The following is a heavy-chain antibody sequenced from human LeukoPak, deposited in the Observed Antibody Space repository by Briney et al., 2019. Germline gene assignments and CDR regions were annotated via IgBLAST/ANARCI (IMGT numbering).Heavy chain of an antibody. Sequence: GGSLRLSCAASGFTFSSYAMSWVRQAPGKGLEWVSAISGSGGSTYYADSVKGRFTISRDNSKNTLYLQMNSLRAEDTAVYHCAMQPMVRGVIMDVWGKGTTVTVSS. V-gene: IGHV3-23*01. D-gene: IGHD3-10*01. CDR3: AMQPMVRGVIMDV. CDR2: ISGSGGST. J-gene: IGHJ6*03. CDR1: GFTFSSYA.